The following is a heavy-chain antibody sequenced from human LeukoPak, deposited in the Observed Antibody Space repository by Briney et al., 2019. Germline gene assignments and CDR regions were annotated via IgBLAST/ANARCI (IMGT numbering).Heavy chain of an antibody. V-gene: IGHV3-30*03. CDR3: ATWIQLRTWAFGI. CDR2: ISYDGSNK. D-gene: IGHD5-18*01. Sequence: GGSLRLSCAASGFTFSSYGMHWARQAPGKGLEWVAVISYDGSNKYYADSVKGRFTISRDNSKNTLYLQMNSLRAEDTAVYYCATWIQLRTWAFGIWGQGTMVTVSS. CDR1: GFTFSSYG. J-gene: IGHJ3*02.